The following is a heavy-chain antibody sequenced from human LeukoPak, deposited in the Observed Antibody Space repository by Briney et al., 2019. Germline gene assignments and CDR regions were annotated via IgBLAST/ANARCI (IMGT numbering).Heavy chain of an antibody. CDR3: ASWASYCSGGSCYPGGGD. CDR1: GGSISSYY. D-gene: IGHD2-15*01. J-gene: IGHJ4*02. Sequence: SETLSLTCTVSGGSISSYYWSWIRQPPGKGLEWIGYIYYSGSTNYNPSLKSRVTISVDTSKNQFSLKLSSVTAADTAVYYCASWASYCSGGSCYPGGGDWGQGTLVTVSS. V-gene: IGHV4-59*01. CDR2: IYYSGST.